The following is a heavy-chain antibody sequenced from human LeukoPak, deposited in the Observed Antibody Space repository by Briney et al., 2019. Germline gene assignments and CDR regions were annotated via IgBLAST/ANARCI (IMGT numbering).Heavy chain of an antibody. CDR2: ISGSGGST. D-gene: IGHD6-19*01. CDR1: GFTFSSYA. CDR3: ANAYDRHLWAVAGMEAFDI. J-gene: IGHJ3*02. Sequence: GGSLRLSCAASGFTFSSYAMSWVRQAPGKGLEWVSAISGSGGSTYYADSVKGRFTISRDNSKNTLYLQMNSLRAEDTAVYYCANAYDRHLWAVAGMEAFDIWGQGTMVTVSS. V-gene: IGHV3-23*01.